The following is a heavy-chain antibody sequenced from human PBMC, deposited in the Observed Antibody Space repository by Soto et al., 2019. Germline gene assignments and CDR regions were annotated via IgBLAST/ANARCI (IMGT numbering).Heavy chain of an antibody. D-gene: IGHD4-17*01. CDR1: GYTFTSYG. J-gene: IGHJ6*02. CDR3: ARESRIKTTVMVLASYYGMDV. V-gene: IGHV1-18*01. CDR2: ISAYNGNT. Sequence: QVQLVQSGAEVKKPGASVKVSCKASGYTFTSYGISWVRQAPGQGLEWMGWISAYNGNTNYAQKLQGRRTMTTNTSTSTAYMELRSLKSDDTAVYYCARESRIKTTVMVLASYYGMDVWGQGTTVTVSS.